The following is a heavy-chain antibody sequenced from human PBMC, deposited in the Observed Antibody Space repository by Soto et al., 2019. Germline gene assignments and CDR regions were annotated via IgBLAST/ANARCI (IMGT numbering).Heavy chain of an antibody. D-gene: IGHD6-13*01. CDR3: AXAIRNPLAAAGTWYFDY. V-gene: IGHV1-69*06. CDR2: IIPIFGTA. J-gene: IGHJ4*02. Sequence: SVEVSCKGSGGTFSSYAISWVRQAPGQGLEWMGGIIPIFGTANYAQKFQGRVTITADKSTSTAYMELSSLRSEDTAVYYCAXAIRNPLAAAGTWYFDYWGQGTLVTVSS. CDR1: GGTFSSYA.